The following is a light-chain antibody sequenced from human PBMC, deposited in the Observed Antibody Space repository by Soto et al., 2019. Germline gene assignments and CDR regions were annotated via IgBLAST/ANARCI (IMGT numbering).Light chain of an antibody. CDR1: QSVSSNY. CDR3: QQYGSSRLT. V-gene: IGKV3-20*01. Sequence: EVVLTQSPDTLSLPPGERATLSCRASQSVSSNYLAWYQQKPGQAPRLLIYGASSRATGIPDRFSGSGSGTDFTLTISRLEPEDFAVYYCQQYGSSRLTFGGGTKVDIK. J-gene: IGKJ4*01. CDR2: GAS.